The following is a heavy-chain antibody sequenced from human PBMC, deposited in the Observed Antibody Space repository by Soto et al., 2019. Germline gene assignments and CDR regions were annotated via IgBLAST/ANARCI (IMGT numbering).Heavy chain of an antibody. CDR2: FRTSGDGGTT. J-gene: IGHJ4*02. Sequence: PGGSLRLSCAASQFNFSSYSMSWVRQAPGKGLEWVSGFRTSGDGGTTYYADSVKGRFTISRDNSKNMLFLQMNSLRAEDTAIYYCAKKVNSGPGSQYFDYWGQGTLVTVSS. CDR1: QFNFSSYS. D-gene: IGHD3-10*01. CDR3: AKKVNSGPGSQYFDY. V-gene: IGHV3-23*01.